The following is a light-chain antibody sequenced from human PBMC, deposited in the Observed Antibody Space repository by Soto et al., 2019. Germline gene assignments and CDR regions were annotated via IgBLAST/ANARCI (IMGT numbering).Light chain of an antibody. CDR1: QSVSSN. CDR2: GAS. V-gene: IGKV3-15*01. J-gene: IGKJ1*01. CDR3: QQYNNRWT. Sequence: EIVMTQSPATLSVSPGERATLSSRARQSVSSNLAWYQQKPGQAPRLLIYGASTRAAGIPARFSGSGSGTEFTLTISSLQSEDVAVYFCQQYNNRWTFGPGTKVELK.